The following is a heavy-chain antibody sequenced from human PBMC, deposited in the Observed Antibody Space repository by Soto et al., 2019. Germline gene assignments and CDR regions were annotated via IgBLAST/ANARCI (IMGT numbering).Heavy chain of an antibody. D-gene: IGHD3-22*01. CDR3: ARTSYYDSSGYYGMDV. CDR1: GGSISSSNW. J-gene: IGHJ6*02. Sequence: SETLSLTCAVSGGSISSSNWWSWVRQPPGKGLEWIGEIYHSGSTNYNPSLKGRVTISVDKSKNQFSLKLNSMTAADTAVYYCARTSYYDSSGYYGMDVWGQGTTVTVSS. V-gene: IGHV4-4*02. CDR2: IYHSGST.